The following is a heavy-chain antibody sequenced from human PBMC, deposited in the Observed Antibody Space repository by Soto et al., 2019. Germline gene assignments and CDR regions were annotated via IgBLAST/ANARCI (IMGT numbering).Heavy chain of an antibody. D-gene: IGHD3-22*01. Sequence: ASVKVSCKASGYTFTSYYMHWVRQAPGQGLEWMGIINPSGGSTSYAQKFQGRVTMTRDTSTSTVYMELSSLRSEDTAVYYCARERYYDSSGIRYYYYGMDVWGQGTTVTVSS. V-gene: IGHV1-46*01. J-gene: IGHJ6*02. CDR3: ARERYYDSSGIRYYYYGMDV. CDR2: INPSGGST. CDR1: GYTFTSYY.